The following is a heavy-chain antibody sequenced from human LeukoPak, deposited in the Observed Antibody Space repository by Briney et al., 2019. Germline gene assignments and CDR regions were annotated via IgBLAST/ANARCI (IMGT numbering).Heavy chain of an antibody. CDR1: GGSISSSSYY. J-gene: IGHJ5*02. CDR3: AGVLLWFGELLAPPP. V-gene: IGHV4-39*07. Sequence: PSETLSLTCTVSGGSISSSSYYWGWIRQPPGKGLEWIGEINHSGSTNYNPSLKSRVTISVDTSKNQFSLKLSSVTAADTAVYYCAGVLLWFGELLAPPPWGQGTLVTVSS. D-gene: IGHD3-10*01. CDR2: INHSGST.